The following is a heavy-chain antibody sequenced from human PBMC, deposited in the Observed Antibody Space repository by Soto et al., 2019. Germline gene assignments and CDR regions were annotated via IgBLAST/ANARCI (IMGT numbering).Heavy chain of an antibody. CDR1: GFTFSSYG. Sequence: EVQLVESGGGLVQPGGSLRLSCAASGFTFSSYGMNWVRQAPGKGLEWVANIKQDGTEKYYVDSVKDRFTISRDNAKSSLHLQLNSLRADDTAVYYCAGGTGWFIVDWGQGTLVTVSS. J-gene: IGHJ4*02. CDR2: IKQDGTEK. V-gene: IGHV3-7*02. CDR3: AGGTGWFIVD. D-gene: IGHD6-19*01.